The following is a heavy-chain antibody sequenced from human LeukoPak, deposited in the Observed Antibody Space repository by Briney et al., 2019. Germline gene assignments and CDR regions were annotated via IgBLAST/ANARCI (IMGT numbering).Heavy chain of an antibody. Sequence: GGSLRLSCAASGFTFSSYDMHWVRQATGKGLEWVSAIGTAGDTYYPGSVKGRFTISRENAKNSLYLQMNSLRAGDTAVYYCARGYYDILTGRKYFGYWGQGTLVTVSS. CDR1: GFTFSSYD. CDR2: IGTAGDT. CDR3: ARGYYDILTGRKYFGY. J-gene: IGHJ4*02. D-gene: IGHD3-9*01. V-gene: IGHV3-13*01.